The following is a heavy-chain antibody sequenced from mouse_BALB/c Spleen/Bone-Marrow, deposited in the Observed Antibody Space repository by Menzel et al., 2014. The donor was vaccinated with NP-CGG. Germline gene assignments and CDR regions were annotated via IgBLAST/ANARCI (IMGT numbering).Heavy chain of an antibody. V-gene: IGHV2-9*02. CDR1: GFSLTSYG. CDR2: IWAGGST. Sequence: VKLMESGPGLVAPSQSLSIPCTVSGFSLTSYGVHWVRQPPGKGLEWLGVIWAGGSTDYNSALMSRLSISKDNSKSQVFLKMNSLQTDDIAMYYCARERPNYFDNWGQGTVLTVSS. J-gene: IGHJ2*01. CDR3: ARERPNYFDN.